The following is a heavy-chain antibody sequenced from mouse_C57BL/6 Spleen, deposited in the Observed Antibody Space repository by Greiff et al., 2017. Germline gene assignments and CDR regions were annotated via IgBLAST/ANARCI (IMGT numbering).Heavy chain of an antibody. D-gene: IGHD1-1*01. Sequence: EVKLVESGADLVKPGGSLKLSCAASGFTFSSYGMSWVRQTPDKRLEWVATISSGGSYTYYPDSVKGRFTISRDNAKNTLYLQMSSLKSEDTAMYYGARHTTVVATGFDYWGQGTTLTVSS. V-gene: IGHV5-6*01. J-gene: IGHJ2*01. CDR3: ARHTTVVATGFDY. CDR2: ISSGGSYT. CDR1: GFTFSSYG.